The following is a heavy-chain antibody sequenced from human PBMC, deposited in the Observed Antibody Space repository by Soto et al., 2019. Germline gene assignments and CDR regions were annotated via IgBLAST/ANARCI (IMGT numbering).Heavy chain of an antibody. V-gene: IGHV1-18*04. CDR1: GYTFNSHV. J-gene: IGHJ4*02. Sequence: ASAKVSCKASGYTFNSHVISWVRQAPGQGLERTGWMSGYNGNTNYAQRLQGRVTLTTDTSTTTAYMELSSLRSYDTALYYCAGWAGQNHDCVGPCDYWGEEPRVPVS. CDR2: MSGYNGNT. CDR3: AGWAGQNHDCVGPCDY. D-gene: IGHD2-21*02.